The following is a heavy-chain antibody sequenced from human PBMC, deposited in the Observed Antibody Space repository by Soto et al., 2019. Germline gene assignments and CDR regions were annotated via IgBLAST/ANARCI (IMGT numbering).Heavy chain of an antibody. Sequence: SVKVSCKASGGTFSSYAISWLQQAPGQGLEWMGGIIPIFGTANYAQKFQGRVTITADESTSTAYMELSSLRSDDTDVYYCARDSGESSYSSSWTGNYYGMDVWGQGTTVTVSS. CDR3: ARDSGESSYSSSWTGNYYGMDV. V-gene: IGHV1-69*13. J-gene: IGHJ6*02. CDR1: GGTFSSYA. D-gene: IGHD6-13*01. CDR2: IIPIFGTA.